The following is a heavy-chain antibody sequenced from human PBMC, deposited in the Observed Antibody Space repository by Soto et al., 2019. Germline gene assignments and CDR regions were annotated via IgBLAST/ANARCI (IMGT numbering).Heavy chain of an antibody. CDR2: ISWNRGTI. D-gene: IGHD3-10*01. Sequence: EVQLVESGGGLVQPGRSLRLSCEASGFTFDDYAMHWVRQAPGKGLEWVSSISWNRGTIYYADSVKGRFTLSQDNPKNSLYLQMNSLRPEATALYYCVNSASFAFDSWGQGTMVTVSS. CDR1: GFTFDDYA. CDR3: VNSASFAFDS. V-gene: IGHV3-9*01. J-gene: IGHJ4*02.